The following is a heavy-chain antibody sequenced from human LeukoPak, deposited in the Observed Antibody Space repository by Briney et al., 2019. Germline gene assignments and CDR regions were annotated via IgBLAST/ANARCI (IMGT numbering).Heavy chain of an antibody. Sequence: GGSLRLSCAASGFTFSSYGMHWVRQAPGKGLEWVAVIWYDGSNKYYADSVKGRFTISRDNSKNTLYLQMNSLRAEDTAVYYCAKAIGITIYFDYWGQGTLVTVSS. CDR3: AKAIGITIYFDY. J-gene: IGHJ4*02. V-gene: IGHV3-33*06. CDR2: IWYDGSNK. CDR1: GFTFSSYG. D-gene: IGHD3-3*01.